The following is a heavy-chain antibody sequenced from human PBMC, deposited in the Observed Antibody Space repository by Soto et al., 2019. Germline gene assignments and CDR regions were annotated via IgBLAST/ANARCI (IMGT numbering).Heavy chain of an antibody. J-gene: IGHJ6*03. V-gene: IGHV1-2*04. Sequence: ASVKVSCKGSGYTFTGYYMLWVRQAPGQGLEWMGWINPNSGGTNYAQKFQGWVTMTRDTSISTAYMELSRLRSDDTAVYYCARGSHLKNHRWDYYYMDVWGKGTTVTVSS. CDR1: GYTFTGYY. CDR2: INPNSGGT. CDR3: ARGSHLKNHRWDYYYMDV.